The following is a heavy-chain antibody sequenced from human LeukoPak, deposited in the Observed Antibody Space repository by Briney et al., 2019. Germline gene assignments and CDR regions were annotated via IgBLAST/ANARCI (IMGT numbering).Heavy chain of an antibody. V-gene: IGHV1-18*04. CDR1: GYTFTVYY. CDR3: ARVRIEAAGTENWFDP. CDR2: ISACNGST. D-gene: IGHD6-13*01. J-gene: IGHJ5*02. Sequence: ASVTVSCKASGYTFTVYYMHWVRQAPGQRLEWMGWISACNGSTNYAQKLQGRVTMTTDTSTSTAYMELRSLRSDDTAVYYCARVRIEAAGTENWFDPWGQGTLVTVSS.